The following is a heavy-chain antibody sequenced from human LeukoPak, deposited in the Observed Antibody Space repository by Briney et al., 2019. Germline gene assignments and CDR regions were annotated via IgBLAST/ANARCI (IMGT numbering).Heavy chain of an antibody. CDR2: ISYRGRT. V-gene: IGHV4-59*08. J-gene: IGHJ6*02. Sequence: PSETLSLTCTVPGGSISSYYWSWIRQPPGKGLEWIGYISYRGRTSYNPSLKSRVTISVDTSKNQFSLKLNSVTAADTAVYYCARRNAPYDMDVWGQGTTVTVSS. CDR3: ARRNAPYDMDV. CDR1: GGSISSYY.